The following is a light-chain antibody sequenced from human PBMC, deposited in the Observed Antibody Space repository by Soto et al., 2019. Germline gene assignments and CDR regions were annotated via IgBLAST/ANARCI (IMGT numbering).Light chain of an antibody. J-gene: IGKJ5*01. CDR1: QSVSSS. CDR3: QQYIEWPYT. CDR2: GAS. Sequence: EIMMTQFPATLSVPPGEGGTLSCRASQSVSSSLVWYQQKPGQAPRLLIYGASKRATDIPARFSASGSGTDFTLTISSLQSEDFAVYYCQQYIEWPYTFGQGTRLEIK. V-gene: IGKV3-15*01.